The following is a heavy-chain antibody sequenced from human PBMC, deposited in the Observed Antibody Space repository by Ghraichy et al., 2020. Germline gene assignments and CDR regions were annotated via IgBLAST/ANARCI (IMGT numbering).Heavy chain of an antibody. CDR3: AKGPRGWNEDSGMDV. J-gene: IGHJ6*02. Sequence: ASVKVSCKASGYTFANYDINWVRQAPGQGLEWMGWLNPKNGNTGYAPKFQDRITMTTDTSINSAYMEVSSLTSEDTAAYYCAKGPRGWNEDSGMDVWGQGTTVTVSS. CDR1: GYTFANYD. D-gene: IGHD1-1*01. V-gene: IGHV1-8*01. CDR2: LNPKNGNT.